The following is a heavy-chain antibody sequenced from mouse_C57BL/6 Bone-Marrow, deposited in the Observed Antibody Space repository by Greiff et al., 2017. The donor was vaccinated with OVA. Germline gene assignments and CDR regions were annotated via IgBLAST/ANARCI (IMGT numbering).Heavy chain of an antibody. CDR1: GFNIKDYY. CDR2: IDPEDGDT. V-gene: IGHV14-1*01. D-gene: IGHD1-1*01. CDR3: ARSDYGTLYYFDY. J-gene: IGHJ2*01. Sequence: VQLQQSGAELVRPGASVKLSCTASGFNIKDYYMHWVKQRPEQGLEWIGRIDPEDGDTEYAPKFQGKATITADTSSNTAYLQLSSLTSEDTAIYYCARSDYGTLYYFDYWGQGTTLTVSS.